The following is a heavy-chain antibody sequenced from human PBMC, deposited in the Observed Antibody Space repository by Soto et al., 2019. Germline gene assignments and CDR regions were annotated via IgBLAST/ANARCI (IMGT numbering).Heavy chain of an antibody. CDR1: GGSISTNNYY. CDR3: ARRRFGDYNYYNYVMDV. D-gene: IGHD3-10*01. V-gene: IGHV4-39*01. Sequence: SETLSLTCSVTGGSISTNNYYWGWIRQPPGKGLEWIGSIYYSGSTYYNPSLKSRVTISVDTSKNQFSLKLSSVTAADTAVYYCARRRFGDYNYYNYVMDVWGQGTTVTVSS. CDR2: IYYSGST. J-gene: IGHJ6*02.